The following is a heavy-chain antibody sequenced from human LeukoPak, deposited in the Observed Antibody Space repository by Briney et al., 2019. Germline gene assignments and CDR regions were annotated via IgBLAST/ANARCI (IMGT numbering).Heavy chain of an antibody. CDR3: ARDLGFWSGPDY. Sequence: SEALSLTCTVSGGSISSYYWSWIRQPAGKGLQWIGRIYSSGSTNYNPSLKSRVTMSVDTSKNQFSLRLSPVTAADTAVYYCARDLGFWSGPDYWGQGTLVTVSS. CDR1: GGSISSYY. CDR2: IYSSGST. V-gene: IGHV4-4*07. D-gene: IGHD3-3*01. J-gene: IGHJ4*02.